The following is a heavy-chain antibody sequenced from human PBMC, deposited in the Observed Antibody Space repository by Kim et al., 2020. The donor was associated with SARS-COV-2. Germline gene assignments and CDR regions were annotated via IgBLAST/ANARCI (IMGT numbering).Heavy chain of an antibody. CDR2: IKHSGST. V-gene: IGHV4-34*01. J-gene: IGHJ3*02. Sequence: SETLSLTCAVYGGSFSGYYWSWIRQPPGKGLEWIGEIKHSGSTNYNPAFKSRVSISVDTSKNQFSLKLSSVTAADTAGYYCARPPQLELKHGRSAFDIWG. CDR3: ARPPQLELKHGRSAFDI. CDR1: GGSFSGYY. D-gene: IGHD1-26*01.